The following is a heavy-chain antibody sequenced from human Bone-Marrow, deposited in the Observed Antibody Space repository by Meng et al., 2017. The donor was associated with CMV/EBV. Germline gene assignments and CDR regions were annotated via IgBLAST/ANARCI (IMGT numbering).Heavy chain of an antibody. CDR1: GGSISSSSYY. CDR2: IYYSGST. J-gene: IGHJ6*02. D-gene: IGHD2-2*01. CDR3: ARLGEGPAALHYYYGMDV. V-gene: IGHV4-39*01. Sequence: SETLSLTCTVSGGSISSSSYYWGWIRQPPGKGLEWIGSIYYSGSTYYNPSLKSRVTISVDTSKNQFSLKLSSVTAAGTAVYYCARLGEGPAALHYYYGMDVWGQGTTVTVSS.